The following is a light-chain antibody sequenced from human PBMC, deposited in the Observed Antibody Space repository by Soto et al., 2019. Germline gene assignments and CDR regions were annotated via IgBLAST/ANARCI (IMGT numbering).Light chain of an antibody. J-gene: IGKJ5*01. CDR3: QHYGRSPIT. V-gene: IGKV3-20*01. Sequence: EFVLTQAPGTLSLSPGESATLSCRASQSVSRYLAWYQQKPGQAPRILSYDASNRATGIPDRFSGSGSATEFTLTISRLQPEDFELYYCQHYGRSPITFGQGTRLEIK. CDR1: QSVSRY. CDR2: DAS.